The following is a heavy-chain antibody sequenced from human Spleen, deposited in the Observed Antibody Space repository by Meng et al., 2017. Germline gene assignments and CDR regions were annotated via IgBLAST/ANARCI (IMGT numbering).Heavy chain of an antibody. CDR3: ARGRGDRNDLDY. CDR1: GYTFVDDY. D-gene: IGHD3-16*01. Sequence: QMQLLQSGSEVMMHGPTVKVSCSACGYTFVDDYIFWGRQAPGQGIEWVAQINPYIGGTNFAQKFQGRVTVTRDTSITTAHMELSRLRSDDTAVYYWARGRGDRNDLDYWGQGNLVTVSS. CDR2: INPYIGGT. V-gene: IGHV1-2*06. J-gene: IGHJ4*02.